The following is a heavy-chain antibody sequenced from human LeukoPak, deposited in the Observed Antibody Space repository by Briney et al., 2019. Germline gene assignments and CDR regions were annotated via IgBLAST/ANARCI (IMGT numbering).Heavy chain of an antibody. CDR1: GYTFTSYG. CDR3: ARERYYDSSGYTFDY. CDR2: IIPILGIA. Sequence: SVKVSCKASGYTFTSYGISWVRQAPGQGLEWMGRIIPILGIANYAQKFQGRVTITADKSTSTAYMELSSLRSEDTAVYYCARERYYDSSGYTFDYWGQGTLVTVSS. J-gene: IGHJ4*02. D-gene: IGHD3-22*01. V-gene: IGHV1-69*04.